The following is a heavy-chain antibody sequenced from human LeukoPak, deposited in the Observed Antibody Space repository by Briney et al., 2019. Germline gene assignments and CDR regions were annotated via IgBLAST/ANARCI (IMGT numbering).Heavy chain of an antibody. D-gene: IGHD6-13*01. CDR2: IRHDGSNK. J-gene: IGHJ4*02. V-gene: IGHV3-30*02. CDR3: AKGTSSWHEFDS. Sequence: PGGSLRLSCAASGFTFSSYGIHWVRQAPGKGLEWVAFIRHDGSNKYYADSVKGRFTISRDNSKSTLYLQMNSLRAEDTALYYCAKGTSSWHEFDSWGQGTLVTVSS. CDR1: GFTFSSYG.